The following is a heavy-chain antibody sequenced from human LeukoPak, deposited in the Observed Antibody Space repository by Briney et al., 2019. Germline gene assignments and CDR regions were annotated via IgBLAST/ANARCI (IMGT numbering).Heavy chain of an antibody. CDR3: ARNSGYSYGFGYFDY. J-gene: IGHJ4*02. Sequence: SETLSLTCTVSGGSISSSSYYWGWIRQPPGKGLEWIGSIYYSGGTYYNPSLKSRVTISVDTSKNQFSLKLSSVTAADTAVYYCARNSGYSYGFGYFDYWGQGTLVTVSS. CDR1: GGSISSSSYY. D-gene: IGHD5-18*01. CDR2: IYYSGGT. V-gene: IGHV4-39*01.